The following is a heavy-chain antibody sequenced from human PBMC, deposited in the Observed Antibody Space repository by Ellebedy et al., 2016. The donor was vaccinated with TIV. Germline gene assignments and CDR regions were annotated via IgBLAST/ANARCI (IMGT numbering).Heavy chain of an antibody. J-gene: IGHJ5*02. D-gene: IGHD1-26*01. CDR1: GGSISSYY. CDR3: ARERRRIVGATGWFDP. CDR2: IYYSGST. V-gene: IGHV4-59*01. Sequence: MPSETLSLTCTVSGGSISSYYWSWIRQPPGKGLEWIGYIYYSGSTNYNPSLKSRVTISVDTSKNQFSLKLSSVTAADTAVYYCARERRRIVGATGWFDPWGQGTLVTVSS.